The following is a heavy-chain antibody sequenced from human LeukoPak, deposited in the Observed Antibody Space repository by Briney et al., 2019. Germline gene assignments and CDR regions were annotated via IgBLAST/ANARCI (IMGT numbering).Heavy chain of an antibody. CDR2: IRSNSDGGTI. D-gene: IGHD3-22*01. V-gene: IGHV3-15*07. J-gene: IGHJ5*02. CDR1: GFTFSNAW. CDR3: ATDFYDST. Sequence: GGSLRLSCATSGFTFSNAWMNWVRQAPGKGLEWVGRIRSNSDGGTIDCAAPVKGRFTLSRDDSKTTLYLQMNSLQTEDTAVYYCATDFYDSTWGQGTLVTVSS.